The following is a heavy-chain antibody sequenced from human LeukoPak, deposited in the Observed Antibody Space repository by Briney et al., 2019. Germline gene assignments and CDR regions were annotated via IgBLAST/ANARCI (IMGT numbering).Heavy chain of an antibody. V-gene: IGHV3-49*03. CDR2: IRSKADGGTT. Sequence: GGSLRLSCTVSGFTFGDYAMSWFRQAPGKGLEGGGFIRSKADGGTTEYAASVKGRFTITRDDSKSIAYRQMNSLKTEDTAVYYCTRALLWFGGAPASWGQGTLVTVSS. D-gene: IGHD3-10*01. CDR3: TRALLWFGGAPAS. CDR1: GFTFGDYA. J-gene: IGHJ5*02.